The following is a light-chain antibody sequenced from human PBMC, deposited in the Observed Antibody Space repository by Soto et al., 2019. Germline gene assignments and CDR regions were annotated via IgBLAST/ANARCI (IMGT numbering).Light chain of an antibody. V-gene: IGKV3-15*01. CDR1: QSVSSN. CDR2: GAS. Sequence: DIVMTQSPATLSVSPGERATLSCRASQSVSSNLAWYQQNPGQAPRLLIYGASTRATGIPARFSGSGSGTEFTLTISSLQSEDFAVYYCQQYNNWPLWTFGQGTKVEIK. CDR3: QQYNNWPLWT. J-gene: IGKJ1*01.